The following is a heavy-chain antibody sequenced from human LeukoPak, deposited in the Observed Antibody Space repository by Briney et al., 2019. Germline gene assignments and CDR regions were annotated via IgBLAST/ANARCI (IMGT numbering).Heavy chain of an antibody. CDR1: GYTFTGYY. J-gene: IGHJ4*02. CDR2: INPNSGGT. CDR3: ASHPGAPTSSIAARLPY. Sequence: ASVKVSCKASGYTFTGYYMHWVRQAPGQGLEWMGWINPNSGGTNYAQKFQGRVTMTRDTSISTAYMELSRLRSDDTAVYYCASHPGAPTSSIAARLPYWGKGPLATLPS. D-gene: IGHD6-6*01. V-gene: IGHV1-2*02.